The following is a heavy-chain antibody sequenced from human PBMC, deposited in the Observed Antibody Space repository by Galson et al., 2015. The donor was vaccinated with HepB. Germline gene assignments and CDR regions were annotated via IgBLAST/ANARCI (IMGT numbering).Heavy chain of an antibody. V-gene: IGHV7-4-1*02. CDR3: AGEYYFDTSGYYRPNLGFDP. CDR1: GYTFSDYA. CDR2: INTNTGNP. D-gene: IGHD3-22*01. J-gene: IGHJ5*02. Sequence: SVKVSCKASGYTFSDYAMNWVRQAPGQGLEWMGWINTNTGNPTYAQGFTGRFVFSLDTSVSTAFLQISSLKPEDTAVYYCAGEYYFDTSGYYRPNLGFDPGGQGTLVTVSS.